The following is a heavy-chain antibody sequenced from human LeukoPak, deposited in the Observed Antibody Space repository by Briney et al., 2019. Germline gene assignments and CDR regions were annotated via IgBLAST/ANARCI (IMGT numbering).Heavy chain of an antibody. CDR3: ARAFGVATTYYYYYYGMDV. V-gene: IGHV1-69*13. CDR1: GGTFSSYA. D-gene: IGHD3-3*01. J-gene: IGHJ6*02. Sequence: SVKVSRKASGGTFSSYAISWVRQAPGQGLEWMGGTIPIFGTANYAQKFQGRVTITADESTSTAYMELSSLRSEDTAVYYCARAFGVATTYYYYYYGMDVWGQGTTVTVSS. CDR2: TIPIFGTA.